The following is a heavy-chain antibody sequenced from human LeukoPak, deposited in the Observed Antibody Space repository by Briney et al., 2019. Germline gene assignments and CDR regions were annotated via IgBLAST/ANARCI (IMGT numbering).Heavy chain of an antibody. V-gene: IGHV3-74*01. J-gene: IGHJ4*02. CDR3: AYGSGWYFDY. CDR1: GFSFGSSW. D-gene: IGHD6-19*01. Sequence: GGSLRLSCAASGFSFGSSWMHWVRQAPGKGPVWVSRIKADGSNIASADSVKGRFTISRDNAKNTLYLQMNSLRVEDTAVYYCAYGSGWYFDYWDQGTLVTVSS. CDR2: IKADGSNI.